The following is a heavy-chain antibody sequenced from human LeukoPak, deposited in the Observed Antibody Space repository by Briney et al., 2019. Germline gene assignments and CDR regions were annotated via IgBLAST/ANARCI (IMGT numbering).Heavy chain of an antibody. J-gene: IGHJ4*02. Sequence: GGSLRLSCTASGFTFSAYAMMWVRQAPGKGLEWVSAISGSGGSTYYADSVKGRFTISRDNSKNTLYLQMNSLRAEDTAVYYCAKGLYSYGQAVFDYWGQGTLVTVSS. V-gene: IGHV3-23*01. CDR2: ISGSGGST. D-gene: IGHD5-18*01. CDR1: GFTFSAYA. CDR3: AKGLYSYGQAVFDY.